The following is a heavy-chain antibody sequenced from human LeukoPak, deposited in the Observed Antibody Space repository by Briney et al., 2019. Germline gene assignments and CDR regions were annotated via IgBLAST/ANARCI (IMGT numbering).Heavy chain of an antibody. CDR1: GYTFTSYG. Sequence: ASVKVSCKASGYTFTSYGISWVRQAPGQGLEWMGWISAYNGNTNYAQKLQGRVTMTTDTSTSTAYMELRSLRSDDTAVYYCASSEDYDFWSGYYTFDYRGQGTLVTVSP. J-gene: IGHJ4*02. CDR2: ISAYNGNT. V-gene: IGHV1-18*01. D-gene: IGHD3-3*01. CDR3: ASSEDYDFWSGYYTFDY.